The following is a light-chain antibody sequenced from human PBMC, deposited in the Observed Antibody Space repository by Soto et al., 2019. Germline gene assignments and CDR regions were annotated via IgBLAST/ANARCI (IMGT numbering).Light chain of an antibody. CDR1: QSVGSN. Sequence: EIVMTQSPDILSVSPGETATLSCRASQSVGSNLAWYQQKPGQAPRLLISDASTRAAGLPARFSGSGSGTESTLTISSLQSEDFAVYYCQQTNNWPKTFGQGTKVELK. V-gene: IGKV3-15*01. J-gene: IGKJ1*01. CDR2: DAS. CDR3: QQTNNWPKT.